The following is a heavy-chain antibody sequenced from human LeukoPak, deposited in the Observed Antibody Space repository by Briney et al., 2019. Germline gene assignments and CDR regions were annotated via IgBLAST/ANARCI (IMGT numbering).Heavy chain of an antibody. V-gene: IGHV3-21*01. CDR1: GFGFSTST. D-gene: IGHD1-14*01. CDR2: IGKTSRDM. Sequence: SGGSLRLPCAASGFGFSTSTMNWVRQAPGKGLEWISSIGKTSRDMYYADSVRGRFTISRDNAKNSLFLLMNSLRVEDTSVYYCVRGDNRDYWGQGTLVTVSS. J-gene: IGHJ4*02. CDR3: VRGDNRDY.